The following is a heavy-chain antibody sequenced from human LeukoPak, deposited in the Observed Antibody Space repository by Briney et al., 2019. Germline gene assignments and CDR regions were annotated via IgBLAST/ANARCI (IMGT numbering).Heavy chain of an antibody. J-gene: IGHJ6*02. Sequence: PGGSLRLSCAASGFTFSSYGMHWVRQAPGKGLEWVAVISYDGSNKYYADSVKGRFTISRDNSKNTLYLQMNSLRAEDTAVYYCAKDHLYYDFWSGYLRTPPYYYGMDVWGQGTTVTVSS. CDR2: ISYDGSNK. CDR3: AKDHLYYDFWSGYLRTPPYYYGMDV. D-gene: IGHD3-3*01. V-gene: IGHV3-30*18. CDR1: GFTFSSYG.